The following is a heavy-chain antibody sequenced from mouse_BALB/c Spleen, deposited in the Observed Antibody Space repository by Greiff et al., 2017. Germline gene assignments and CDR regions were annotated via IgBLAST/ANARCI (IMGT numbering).Heavy chain of an antibody. CDR2: ISSGGST. V-gene: IGHV5-6-5*01. CDR3: ARGDYYGSSGYYAMDY. Sequence: EVNVVESGGGLVKPGGSLKLSCAASGFTFSSYAMSWVRQTPEKRLEWVASISSGGSTYYPDSVKGRFTISRDNARNILYLQMSSLRSEDTAMYYCARGDYYGSSGYYAMDYWGQGTSVTVSS. J-gene: IGHJ4*01. CDR1: GFTFSSYA. D-gene: IGHD1-1*01.